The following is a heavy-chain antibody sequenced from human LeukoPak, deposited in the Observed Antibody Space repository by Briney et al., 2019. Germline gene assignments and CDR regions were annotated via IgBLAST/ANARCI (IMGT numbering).Heavy chain of an antibody. CDR2: IYYSGST. CDR3: AREPHRYYYGSGTPYGMDV. V-gene: IGHV4-59*01. J-gene: IGHJ6*02. D-gene: IGHD3-10*01. Sequence: SETLSLTCTVSGGSISSYYWSWIRQPPGKGLEWIGYIYYSGSTNYNPSLKSRVTISVDTSKNQFSLKLSSVTAADTAVYYCAREPHRYYYGSGTPYGMDVWGQGTTVTVSS. CDR1: GGSISSYY.